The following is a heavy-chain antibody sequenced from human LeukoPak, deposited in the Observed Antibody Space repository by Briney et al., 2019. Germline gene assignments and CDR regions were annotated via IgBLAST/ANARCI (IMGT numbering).Heavy chain of an antibody. CDR1: GFTVTYSY. D-gene: IGHD2-21*01. CDR3: ARAPVTSCRGAFCYPFDL. J-gene: IGHJ4*02. CDR2: TSSSDDGT. V-gene: IGHV3-23*01. Sequence: GGSLRLSCAASGFTVTYSYMSWVRQVPGKGLEWVSATSSSDDGTYHADSVRGRFTIYRDNFRNTLYLQMNRLRVEDAALYYCARAPVTSCRGAFCYPFDLWGQGVLVTVSS.